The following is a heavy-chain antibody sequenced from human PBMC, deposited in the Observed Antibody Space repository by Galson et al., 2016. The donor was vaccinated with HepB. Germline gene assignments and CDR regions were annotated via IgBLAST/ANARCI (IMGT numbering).Heavy chain of an antibody. CDR2: INPYTGGT. Sequence: SVKVSCKASGYTFTGYFTHWVRQAPGQGLEWMGRINPYTGGTYYAQKFQGRVSMTRDTSISTAYMELSSLRSADTAVYYCARVGSRVTLYYFDYWGQGTLVTVSS. CDR3: ARVGSRVTLYYFDY. D-gene: IGHD3-10*01. CDR1: GYTFTGYF. V-gene: IGHV1-2*06. J-gene: IGHJ4*02.